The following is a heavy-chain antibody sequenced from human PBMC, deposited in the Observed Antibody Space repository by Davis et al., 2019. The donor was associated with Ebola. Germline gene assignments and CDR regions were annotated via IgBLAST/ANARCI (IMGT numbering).Heavy chain of an antibody. CDR3: ATLFGVPVDY. J-gene: IGHJ4*02. V-gene: IGHV3-74*01. CDR2: INSDGSST. CDR1: GFTFSSYW. D-gene: IGHD3-3*01. Sequence: GESLKISCAASGFTFSSYWMHWVRQAPGKGLVWVSRINSDGSSTSYADSVKGRFIISRDNAKNSLSLQMNSLRAEDTAVYYCATLFGVPVDYWGQGTLVTVSS.